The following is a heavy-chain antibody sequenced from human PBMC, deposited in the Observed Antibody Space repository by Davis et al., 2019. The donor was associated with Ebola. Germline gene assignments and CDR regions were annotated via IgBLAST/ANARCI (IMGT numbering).Heavy chain of an antibody. CDR2: ISSAGSDE. J-gene: IGHJ4*02. D-gene: IGHD4-17*01. Sequence: PGGSLRLSCAASGFTFRTHGMHWVRQAPCKGLAWVALISSAGSDEYYADSVRCRFTVSRDNSKNTLYLQMNSLRLEDTGVYYCARGHDYGDYVRFDYWGQGSLVTVSS. CDR1: GFTFRTHG. V-gene: IGHV3-30*03. CDR3: ARGHDYGDYVRFDY.